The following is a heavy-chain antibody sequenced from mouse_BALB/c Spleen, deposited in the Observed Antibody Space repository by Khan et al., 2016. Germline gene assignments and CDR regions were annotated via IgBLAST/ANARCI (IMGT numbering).Heavy chain of an antibody. CDR1: GYTFTDFN. J-gene: IGHJ1*01. Sequence: IQLVQSGPDLVKPGASVKISCKASGYTFTDFNMHWVKQSHGKSLEWIGYIYPYNGGTGYNQKFKNKATLTVDNSSSTASMELRSLTSEDSAVXYGARSNDWYFDVWGAGTTVTVSS. V-gene: IGHV1S29*02. CDR3: ARSNDWYFDV. CDR2: IYPYNGGT.